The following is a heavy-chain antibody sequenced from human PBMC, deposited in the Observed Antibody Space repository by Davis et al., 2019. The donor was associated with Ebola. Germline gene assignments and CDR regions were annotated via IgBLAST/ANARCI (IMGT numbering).Heavy chain of an antibody. CDR2: ISAYNGNT. CDR1: GYTFTSYG. V-gene: IGHV1-18*04. Sequence: AASVKVSCKASGYTFTSYGISWVRQAPGQGLEWMGWISAYNGNTGYAQKFQGRVTMTRSTSMSTVYMELRSLSSDDTAVYYCARGPGELSWLGLDVWGKGTTVTVSS. D-gene: IGHD3-10*01. CDR3: ARGPGELSWLGLDV. J-gene: IGHJ6*04.